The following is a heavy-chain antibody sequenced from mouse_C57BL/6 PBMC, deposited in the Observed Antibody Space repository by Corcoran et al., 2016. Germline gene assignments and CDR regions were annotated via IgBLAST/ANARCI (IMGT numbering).Heavy chain of an antibody. J-gene: IGHJ4*01. CDR2: IDPANGNT. CDR3: SLYYDYDDYYAMDY. D-gene: IGHD2-4*01. Sequence: EVQLQQSVAELVRPGASVKLSCTASGFNIKNTYMHWVKQRPEQGLEWIGRIDPANGNTKYAPKFQGKATITADTSSNTAYLQLSSLTSEDTTIYYCSLYYDYDDYYAMDYGGQGTAATVSS. CDR1: GFNIKNTY. V-gene: IGHV14-3*01.